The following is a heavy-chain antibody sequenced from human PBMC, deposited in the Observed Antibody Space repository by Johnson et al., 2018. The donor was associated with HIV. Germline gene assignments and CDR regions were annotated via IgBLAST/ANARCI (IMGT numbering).Heavy chain of an antibody. CDR3: ARDRPSGWPDAFDI. V-gene: IGHV3-NL1*01. D-gene: IGHD6-19*01. Sequence: QVQLVESGGGVVQPGGSLRLSCAASGFTFSSYAMHWVRQAPGKGLAWVAVIYSGGSTYYADSVKGRFTISRDNSKNTLYLQMNSLRPEDTAVYYCARDRPSGWPDAFDIWGQGTMVTVSS. J-gene: IGHJ3*02. CDR2: IYSGGST. CDR1: GFTFSSYA.